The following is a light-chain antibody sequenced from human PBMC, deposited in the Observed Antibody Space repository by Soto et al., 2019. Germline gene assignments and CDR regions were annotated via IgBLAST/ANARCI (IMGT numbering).Light chain of an antibody. CDR2: GAS. CDR3: QQYNAWPLT. CDR1: QSVSGSY. J-gene: IGKJ4*01. Sequence: EIVLTQSPGTLSLSPGERATLSCRASQSVSGSYLAWYQQKPGQAPRLLIHGASSRATGIPDRFSGGGSGTEFTLTISSLQSEDFAVYYCQQYNAWPLTFGGGTKVDIK. V-gene: IGKV3-20*01.